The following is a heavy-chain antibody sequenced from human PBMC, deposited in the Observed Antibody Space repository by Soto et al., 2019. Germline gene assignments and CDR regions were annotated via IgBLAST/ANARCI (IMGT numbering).Heavy chain of an antibody. Sequence: GGSLRLSCGASGFTFSNYYMSWIRQAPGKGLEWVSYISSTGRTIYYADSVKGRFTVSRDNSQNSLSLKLNSLRVEDTAVYYCARSYSSGWEFDYWGQGTQVTVSS. CDR2: ISSTGRTI. J-gene: IGHJ4*02. V-gene: IGHV3-11*01. CDR3: ARSYSSGWEFDY. D-gene: IGHD6-19*01. CDR1: GFTFSNYY.